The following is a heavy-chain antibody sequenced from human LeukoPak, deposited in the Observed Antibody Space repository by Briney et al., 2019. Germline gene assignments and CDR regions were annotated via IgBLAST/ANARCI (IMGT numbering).Heavy chain of an antibody. CDR2: ISSSGSTI. V-gene: IGHV3-48*04. J-gene: IGHJ4*02. CDR1: GFTFSSYS. D-gene: IGHD2-2*01. CDR3: ARDRLGYCSSTSCYADY. Sequence: PGGSLRLSCAASGFTFSSYSMNWVRQAPGKGLEWVSYISSSGSTIYYADSVKGRFTISRDNAKNSLYLQMNSLRAEDTAVYYCARDRLGYCSSTSCYADYWGQGTLVTVSS.